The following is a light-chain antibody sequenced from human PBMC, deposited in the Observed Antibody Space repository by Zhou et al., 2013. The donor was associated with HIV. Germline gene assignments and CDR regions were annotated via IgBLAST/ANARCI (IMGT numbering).Light chain of an antibody. Sequence: DIQMTQSPSTLSASVGDRVTITCRASQSISSWLAWYQQKPGKAPKLLIYKASSLESGVPSRFSGSGSGTEFTLTISSLQPDDFATYYCQQYFRSVWTFGQGTKVEI. CDR1: QSISSW. CDR3: QQYFRSVWT. CDR2: KAS. J-gene: IGKJ1*01. V-gene: IGKV1-5*03.